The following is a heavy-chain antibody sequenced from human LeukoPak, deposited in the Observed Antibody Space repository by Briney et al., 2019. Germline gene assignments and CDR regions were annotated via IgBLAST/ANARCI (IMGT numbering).Heavy chain of an antibody. D-gene: IGHD1-26*01. CDR2: IYHSGST. J-gene: IGHJ4*02. V-gene: IGHV4-39*07. CDR1: GGSISSSSYY. CDR3: ARAGRYSGKDY. Sequence: SETLSLTCTVSGGSISSSSYYWGWIRQPPGKGLEWIGSIYHSGSTYYNPSLKSRVTISVDTSKNQFSLKLSSVTAADTAVYYCARAGRYSGKDYWGQGTLVTVSS.